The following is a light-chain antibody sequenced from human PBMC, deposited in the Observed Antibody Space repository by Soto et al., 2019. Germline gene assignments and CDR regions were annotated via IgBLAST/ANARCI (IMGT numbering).Light chain of an antibody. CDR2: ETS. V-gene: IGKV1-5*03. CDR3: KQYNGYGSWT. J-gene: IGKJ1*01. Sequence: DIQLTQAPSTLSASVGDRVTITCRASQGISGSLAWYQQRPGKAPKLLIYETSTLESGVPSRFSGSASGTEFTLPFGTLNPDDFATYYCKQYNGYGSWTFAHGTKVDIK. CDR1: QGISGS.